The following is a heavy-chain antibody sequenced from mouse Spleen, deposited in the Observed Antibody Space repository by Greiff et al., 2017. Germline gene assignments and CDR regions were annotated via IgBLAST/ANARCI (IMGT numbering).Heavy chain of an antibody. CDR2: INYDGSST. CDR3: ARERANWVDY. Sequence: DVKLVESEGGLVQPGSSMKLSCTASGFTFSDCYMAWVRQVPEKGLEWVANINYDGSSTYYLDSLKSRFIISRDNAKNILYLQMSSLKSEDTATYYCARERANWVDYWGQGTTLTVSS. V-gene: IGHV5-16*01. J-gene: IGHJ2*01. D-gene: IGHD4-1*01. CDR1: GFTFSDCY.